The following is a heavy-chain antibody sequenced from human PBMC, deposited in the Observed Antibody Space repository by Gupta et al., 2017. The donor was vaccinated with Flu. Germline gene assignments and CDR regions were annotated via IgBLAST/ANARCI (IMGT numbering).Heavy chain of an antibody. V-gene: IGHV3-7*01. CDR1: GFTFSSYW. Sequence: EVQLVESGGGLVQPGGSLRLSCAASGFTFSSYWMSWVRQAPGKGLEWVANIKQDGSEKYYVDSVKGRFTISRDNAKNSLYLQMNSLRAEDTAVYYCARDDVLRYFDWSLDGMDVWGQGTTVTVSS. CDR3: ARDDVLRYFDWSLDGMDV. CDR2: IKQDGSEK. D-gene: IGHD3-9*01. J-gene: IGHJ6*02.